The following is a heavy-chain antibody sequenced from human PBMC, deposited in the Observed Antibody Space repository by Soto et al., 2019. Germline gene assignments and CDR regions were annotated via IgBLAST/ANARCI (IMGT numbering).Heavy chain of an antibody. CDR1: GFTFSSYG. J-gene: IGHJ4*02. D-gene: IGHD3-16*02. CDR3: AKALRRVVAFFDY. V-gene: IGHV3-30*18. Sequence: QVQLVESGGGVVQPGRSLRLSCAASGFTFSSYGMHWVRQAPGKGLEWVAVISYDGSNKYYADSVKGRFTISRDNPKNTLYLQMNSLRAEDTAVYYCAKALRRVVAFFDYWGQGTLVTVSS. CDR2: ISYDGSNK.